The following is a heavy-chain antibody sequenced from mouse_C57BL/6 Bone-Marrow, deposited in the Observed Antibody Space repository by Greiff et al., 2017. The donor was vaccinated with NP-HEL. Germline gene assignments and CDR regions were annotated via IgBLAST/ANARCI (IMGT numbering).Heavy chain of an antibody. CDR3: ATDGYYPLFAY. V-gene: IGHV5-12*01. D-gene: IGHD2-3*01. Sequence: EVKLQESGGGLVQPGGSLKLSCAASGFTFSDYYMYWVRQTPEKRLEWVAYISNGGGSTYYPDTVKGRFTISRDNAKNTLYLQMSRLKSEDTAMYYCATDGYYPLFAYWGQGTLVTVSA. J-gene: IGHJ3*01. CDR2: ISNGGGST. CDR1: GFTFSDYY.